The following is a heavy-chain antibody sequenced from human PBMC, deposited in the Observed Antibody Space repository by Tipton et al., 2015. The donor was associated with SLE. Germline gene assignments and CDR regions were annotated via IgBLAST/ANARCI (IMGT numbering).Heavy chain of an antibody. CDR3: ARQLGSGAFDF. CDR1: GYNFNTHW. J-gene: IGHJ3*01. V-gene: IGHV5-51*01. Sequence: QSGPEVKEPGEFLEITCKGSGYNFNTHWIGWVRQMPGKGLEWVGIIYPGDSDIRYSPSFQGQVTISADTSSSTAYLQWRSLKASDTAMYYCARQLGSGAFDFWGQGTVVTVSS. D-gene: IGHD7-27*01. CDR2: IYPGDSDI.